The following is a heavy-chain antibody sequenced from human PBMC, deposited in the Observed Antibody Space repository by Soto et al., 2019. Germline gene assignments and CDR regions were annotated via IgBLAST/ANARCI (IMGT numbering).Heavy chain of an antibody. V-gene: IGHV4-59*01. CDR3: ARRADYYNRGGYWIEKGPFDN. CDR2: IDFRGTT. J-gene: IGHJ4*02. Sequence: SETLXLTFGLSFVAINYYYGMFIREAPGEGQGWIGDIDFRGTTTYNPSLGSRVTLSIDRSNNHFSLRMTSVTASDRAVYRCARRADYYNRGGYWIEKGPFDNWGQGTLVTVSS. D-gene: IGHD3-22*01. CDR1: FVAINYYY.